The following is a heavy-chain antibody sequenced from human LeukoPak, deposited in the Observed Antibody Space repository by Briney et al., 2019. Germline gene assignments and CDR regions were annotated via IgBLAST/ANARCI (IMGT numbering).Heavy chain of an antibody. CDR1: GYTFTSYD. Sequence: ASVKVSGKASGYTFTSYDINWVRQATGQGLEWMGWMNPNSGNTGYAQKFQGRVTITRNTSISTAYMELSSLRSEDTAVYYCARVKGSIATFDYWGQGTLVTVSS. CDR2: MNPNSGNT. D-gene: IGHD6-6*01. J-gene: IGHJ4*02. CDR3: ARVKGSIATFDY. V-gene: IGHV1-8*03.